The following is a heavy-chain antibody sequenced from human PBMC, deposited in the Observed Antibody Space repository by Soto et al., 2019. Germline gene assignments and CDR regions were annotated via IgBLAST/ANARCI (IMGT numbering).Heavy chain of an antibody. CDR1: GGSISSYY. D-gene: IGHD6-13*01. V-gene: IGHV4-59*01. CDR2: IYYSGST. CDR3: ARNVADRGGYFYYYYMDV. Sequence: SETLSLTCTVSGGSISSYYWSWIRQPPGKGLEWIGYIYYSGSTNYNPSLKSRGTISADTSKNQFSLKLSSVTAADTAVYYCARNVADRGGYFYYYYMDVWGKGTTVTVSS. J-gene: IGHJ6*03.